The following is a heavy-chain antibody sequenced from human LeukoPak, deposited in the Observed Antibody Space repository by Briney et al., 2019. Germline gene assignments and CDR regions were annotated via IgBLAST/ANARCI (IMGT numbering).Heavy chain of an antibody. D-gene: IGHD1-1*01. CDR3: ARRQGTTLNFDY. Sequence: ASVKVSCKASGYTFSSYGFSWVRQAPGQGLEWMRWINAYNGNTNYAQNLQGRVTMTTDTSTSTAYMELRSLRSDDTAVYYCARRQGTTLNFDYWGQGTLVTVSS. CDR1: GYTFSSYG. CDR2: INAYNGNT. V-gene: IGHV1-18*01. J-gene: IGHJ4*02.